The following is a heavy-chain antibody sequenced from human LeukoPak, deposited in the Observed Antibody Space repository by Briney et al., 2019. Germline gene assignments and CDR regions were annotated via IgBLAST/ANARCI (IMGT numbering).Heavy chain of an antibody. CDR1: GFTFSSYW. J-gene: IGHJ4*02. Sequence: GGSLRLSCAASGFTFSSYWMSWVRQAPGKGLEWVANIKQDGSEKYYVDSVKGRFTISRDNSKNTLYLQMNSLRAEDTAVYYCAKFDRVWSGYPYYFDYWGQGTLVTVSS. V-gene: IGHV3-7*03. D-gene: IGHD3-3*01. CDR3: AKFDRVWSGYPYYFDY. CDR2: IKQDGSEK.